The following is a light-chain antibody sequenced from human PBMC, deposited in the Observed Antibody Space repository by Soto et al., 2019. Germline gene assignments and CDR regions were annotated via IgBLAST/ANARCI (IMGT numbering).Light chain of an antibody. CDR2: GAS. CDR1: HSVSSY. Sequence: EIVLTQSPATLSLSPGDRATLSCRASHSVSSYLAWYQQRPGQAPRLLIYGASTRATGISARFSGSGSGTEFTLTISSLQSEDFAVYYCQQYNNWPRTFGQGAKVDIK. V-gene: IGKV3-15*01. CDR3: QQYNNWPRT. J-gene: IGKJ1*01.